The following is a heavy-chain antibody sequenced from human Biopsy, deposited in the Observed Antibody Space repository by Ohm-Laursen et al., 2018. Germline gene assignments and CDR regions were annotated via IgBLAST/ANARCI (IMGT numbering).Heavy chain of an antibody. J-gene: IGHJ3*01. Sequence: SETLSLTCNVSGGDINNYYWSWIRQPAGKGLEWIGRIYPGGSTNYNPSLKSRVTMSVDTSKKQLSLRLRSVTAAETAMYYCASVVLGPTNDAFDLWGRGTMVVVSS. CDR3: ASVVLGPTNDAFDL. CDR1: GGDINNYY. D-gene: IGHD3-22*01. V-gene: IGHV4-4*07. CDR2: IYPGGST.